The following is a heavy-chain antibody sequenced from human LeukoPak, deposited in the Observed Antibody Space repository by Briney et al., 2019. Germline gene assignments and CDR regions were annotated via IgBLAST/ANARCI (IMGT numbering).Heavy chain of an antibody. CDR1: GFTFDDYA. J-gene: IGHJ5*02. CDR3: ASRGTTGS. D-gene: IGHD1-1*01. CDR2: ISWNSGSI. Sequence: GGSLRLSCAASGFTFDDYAMHWVRQAPGKGLEWVSGISWNSGSIGYADSVKGRFTISRDNSRNTLYLQMNSLRDEDTAVYYCASRGTTGSWGQGTLVTVSS. V-gene: IGHV3-9*01.